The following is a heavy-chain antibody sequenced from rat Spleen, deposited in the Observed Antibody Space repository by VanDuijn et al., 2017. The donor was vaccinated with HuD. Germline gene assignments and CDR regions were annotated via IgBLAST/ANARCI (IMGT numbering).Heavy chain of an antibody. V-gene: IGHV2-43*01. D-gene: IGHD1-9*01. CDR3: ARGSTYPWGYFDF. CDR1: GFSLTSYH. CDR2: IWTDGNT. Sequence: QVQLKESGPGLVQPSQTLSLTCTVSGFSLTSYHVSWVRQPPGKGLEWMGVIWTDGNTAYNSLLKSRLSISRDTSKSQVFLTMHSLQTEDTATYYCARGSTYPWGYFDFWGPGTMVTVSS. J-gene: IGHJ1*01.